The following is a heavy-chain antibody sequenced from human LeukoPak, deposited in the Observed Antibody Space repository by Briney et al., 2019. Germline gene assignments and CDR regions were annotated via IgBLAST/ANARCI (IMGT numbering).Heavy chain of an antibody. V-gene: IGHV3-23*01. CDR3: AKDLGGGYCSSTSCYTFDY. J-gene: IGHJ4*02. CDR1: GFTFSDYA. CDR2: ISGTGSAT. D-gene: IGHD2-2*02. Sequence: GGSLRLSCAISGFTFSDYAMSWVRQAPGKGLEWVSLISGTGSATYYADSVKGRFTISRDNSKNTLYLQMNSLRAEDTAVYYCAKDLGGGYCSSTSCYTFDYWGQGTLVTVSS.